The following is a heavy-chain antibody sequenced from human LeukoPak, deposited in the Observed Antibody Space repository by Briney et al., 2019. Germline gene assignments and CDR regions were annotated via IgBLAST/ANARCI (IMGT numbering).Heavy chain of an antibody. CDR3: AGTAAGTRWFDP. CDR2: IYTGGST. D-gene: IGHD6-13*01. CDR1: GLTGSSNY. J-gene: IGHJ5*02. V-gene: IGHV3-66*02. Sequence: GGSLRLSCAASGLTGSSNYMSWVRQAPGKGLVWVSVIYTGGSTYYADSVKGRFTISRDNSKNTLYLQMNSLRAEDTAVYYCAGTAAGTRWFDPWGQGTLVTVSS.